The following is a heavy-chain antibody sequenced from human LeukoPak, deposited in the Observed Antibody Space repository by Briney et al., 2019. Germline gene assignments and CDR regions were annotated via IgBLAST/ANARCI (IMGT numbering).Heavy chain of an antibody. J-gene: IGHJ6*02. V-gene: IGHV5-51*01. D-gene: IGHD3-10*01. CDR3: ARQSVLVTMVRGVIPTGMDV. Sequence: GESLKISCKGSGYSFTSYWSGWVRQMPGKGLEWMGIIYPGDSDSRYSPSFQGQVTISADKSISTAYLQWSSLKASDTAMYYCARQSVLVTMVRGVIPTGMDVWGQGTTVTVSS. CDR2: IYPGDSDS. CDR1: GYSFTSYW.